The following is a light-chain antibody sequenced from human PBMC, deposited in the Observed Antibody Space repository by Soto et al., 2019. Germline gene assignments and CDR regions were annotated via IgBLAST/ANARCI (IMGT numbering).Light chain of an antibody. CDR1: SSDVGGYNY. J-gene: IGLJ1*01. CDR2: EVN. V-gene: IGLV2-14*01. CDR3: NSYTSRYTFV. Sequence: QSTLTQPACVSGCPGQSITISCTGTSSDVGGYNYVSWYQQNPGRAPKLIIYEVNKRPSEVSSRFSGSKSGNTASLTISGLQPEDEADYYCNSYTSRYTFVVGTGTKV.